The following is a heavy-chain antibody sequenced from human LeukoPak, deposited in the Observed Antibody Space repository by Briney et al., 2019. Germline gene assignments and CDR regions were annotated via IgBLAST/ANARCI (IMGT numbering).Heavy chain of an antibody. J-gene: IGHJ4*02. CDR1: GFTFTNYN. V-gene: IGHV3-21*04. CDR2: ISSSSTYI. Sequence: GGSLRLSCAASGFTFTNYNMNWVPQAPGKGLKWVSSISSSSTYIYYADSVKGRFTISRDNSKNSLYLQMNSLRTEDTALYYCAKDLYDFWSGSDYWGQGTLVTVSS. D-gene: IGHD3-3*01. CDR3: AKDLYDFWSGSDY.